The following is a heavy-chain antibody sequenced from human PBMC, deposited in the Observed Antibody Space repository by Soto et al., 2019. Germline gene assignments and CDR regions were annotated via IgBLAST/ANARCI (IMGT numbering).Heavy chain of an antibody. CDR1: GFTFSSYG. D-gene: IGHD5-12*01. CDR2: IWYDGSNK. Sequence: LRLSCAASGFTFSSYGMHWVRQAPGKGLEWVAVIWYDGSNKYYADSVKGRFTISRDNSKNTLYLQMNSLRAEDTAVYYCARASGYSGYDKIMGYYFDYWGQGTLVTVSS. CDR3: ARASGYSGYDKIMGYYFDY. V-gene: IGHV3-33*01. J-gene: IGHJ4*02.